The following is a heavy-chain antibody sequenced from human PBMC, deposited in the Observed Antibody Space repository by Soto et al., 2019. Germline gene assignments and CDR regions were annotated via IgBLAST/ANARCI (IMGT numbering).Heavy chain of an antibody. J-gene: IGHJ4*02. CDR2: IDPSDSYT. V-gene: IGHV5-10-1*01. CDR1: GYSFTSYW. CDR3: ARRTYESGWRHYFDH. Sequence: GESLKISCKGSGYSFTSYWISWVRQMPGKGLEWMGRIDPSDSYTNYSPSFQGHVTISADKSISTAYLQWSSLKASDTAMYYCARRTYESGWRHYFDHWGQGTLATVSS. D-gene: IGHD6-19*01.